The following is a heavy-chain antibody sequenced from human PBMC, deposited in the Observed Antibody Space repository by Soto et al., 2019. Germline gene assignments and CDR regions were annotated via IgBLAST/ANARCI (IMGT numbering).Heavy chain of an antibody. D-gene: IGHD1-26*01. J-gene: IGHJ5*02. V-gene: IGHV1-18*01. Sequence: GASVKVSCKGSGCSFSSYGISVVRQAPGQGLEWMAWISGNSGKTYYAQRFQGRVTLTTDTSTSTAYMELRSLRSDDTAVYYCAREWDGDFDPWGQGTLVTVSS. CDR1: GCSFSSYG. CDR3: AREWDGDFDP. CDR2: ISGNSGKT.